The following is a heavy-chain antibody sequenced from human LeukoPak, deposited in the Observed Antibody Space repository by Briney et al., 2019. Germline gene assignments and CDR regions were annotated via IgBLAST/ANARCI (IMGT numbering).Heavy chain of an antibody. CDR1: GFTFRSYE. CDR3: ARRSGRRYEY. Sequence: GGSLRLSCAASGFTFRSYEMNWVRHAPGRGLEWVSHISGGGESTVYPDAVKGRFTISRDNAKNSLYLQMNSLRVEDTGIYYCARRSGRRYEYWGQGVLVTVPP. D-gene: IGHD5-24*01. J-gene: IGHJ4*02. CDR2: ISGGGEST. V-gene: IGHV3-48*03.